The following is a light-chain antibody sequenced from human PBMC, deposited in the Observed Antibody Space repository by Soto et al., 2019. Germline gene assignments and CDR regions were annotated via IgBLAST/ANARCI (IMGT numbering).Light chain of an antibody. CDR1: SGHSSYT. V-gene: IGLV4-69*01. CDR3: QTWGTGIEV. J-gene: IGLJ3*02. Sequence: QLVLTQSPSASASLGASVKLTCTLSSGHSSYTIAWHQQQPEKGPRYLMTLNSDGSHSKGDGIPDLFSGSSSGAERYRSISSLQTEDEAEYYCQTWGTGIEVFGGGSKLTVL. CDR2: LNSDGSH.